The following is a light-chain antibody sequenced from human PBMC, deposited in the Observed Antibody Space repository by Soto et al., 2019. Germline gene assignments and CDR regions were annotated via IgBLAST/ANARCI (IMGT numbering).Light chain of an antibody. V-gene: IGKV3-20*01. CDR3: QQYGSSHT. J-gene: IGKJ4*01. Sequence: EIVLTQSPGPLSLPPGQSAALSXRASQSVSSSYLAWYQQKPGQAPRLLIYGASSRATGIPDRFSGSGSGTDFTLTISRLEPEDFAVYYCQQYGSSHTFGGGTKVDIK. CDR2: GAS. CDR1: QSVSSSY.